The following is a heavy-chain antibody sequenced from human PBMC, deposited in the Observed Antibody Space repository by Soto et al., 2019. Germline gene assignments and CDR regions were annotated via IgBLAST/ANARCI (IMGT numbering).Heavy chain of an antibody. CDR3: TRDHPTAATLTTGSHLHY. Sequence: GGSLRLSCTASGFTFGDYAMSWFRQAPGKGLEWVGFIRSKAYGGTTEYAASVKGRFTISRDDSKSIAYLQMNSLKTEDTAVYYCTRDHPTAATLTTGSHLHYWGQGPLVTVSS. CDR1: GFTFGDYA. J-gene: IGHJ4*02. CDR2: IRSKAYGGTT. D-gene: IGHD4-17*01. V-gene: IGHV3-49*03.